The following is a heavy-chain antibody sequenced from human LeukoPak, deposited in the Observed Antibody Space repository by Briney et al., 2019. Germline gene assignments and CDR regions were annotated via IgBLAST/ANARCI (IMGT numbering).Heavy chain of an antibody. D-gene: IGHD2-15*01. J-gene: IGHJ4*02. CDR1: GFTFSSYA. CDR2: ISYDGSNK. V-gene: IGHV3-30*04. CDR3: ANSERMVAATLDY. Sequence: GGSLRLSCAASGFTFSSYAMHWVRQAPGKGLEWVAVISYDGSNKYYADSVKGRFTISRDNSKNTLYPQMNSLRAEDTAVYHCANSERMVAATLDYWGQGTLVTVSS.